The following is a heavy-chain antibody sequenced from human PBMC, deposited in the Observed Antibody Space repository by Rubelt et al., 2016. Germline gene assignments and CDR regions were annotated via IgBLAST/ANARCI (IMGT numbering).Heavy chain of an antibody. Sequence: QVQLQESGPGLVKPSETLSLTCTVSGGSISSYYWSWFRQPPGMGLEWIGNIYYSGSTNYNPSLKSRVTISLDTPTNQFSLKLSSVTAADTAGYYCARNDHYDSRWGQGTLVIVSS. D-gene: IGHD3-22*01. J-gene: IGHJ4*02. V-gene: IGHV4-59*08. CDR2: IYYSGST. CDR1: GGSISSYY. CDR3: ARNDHYDSR.